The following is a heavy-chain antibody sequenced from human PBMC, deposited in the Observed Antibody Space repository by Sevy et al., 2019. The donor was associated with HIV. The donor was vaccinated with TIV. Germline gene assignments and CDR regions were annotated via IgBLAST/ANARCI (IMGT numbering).Heavy chain of an antibody. J-gene: IGHJ6*03. V-gene: IGHV3-23*01. CDR1: GFTFSSYA. CDR2: ISGSGGST. Sequence: GWSLRLSCAASGFTFSSYAMSWVRQAPGKGLEWVSAISGSGGSTYYVDSVKGRFTISRDNSKNTLYLQMNSLRAEDTAVYYCAKSATYYYYYMDVWGKGTTVTVSS. CDR3: AKSATYYYYYMDV.